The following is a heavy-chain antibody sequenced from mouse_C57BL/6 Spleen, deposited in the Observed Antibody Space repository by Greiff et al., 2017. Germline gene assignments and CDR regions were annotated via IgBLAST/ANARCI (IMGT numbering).Heavy chain of an antibody. CDR2: IYPGSGST. D-gene: IGHD1-1*01. Sequence: QVQLQQPGAELVKPGASVKMSCKASGYTFTSYWITWVKQRPGQGLEWIGDIYPGSGSTNYNEKFKSKATLTVDTSSSTAYMQLSSLTSEDSAVYYGARWYYGSSYSGDYWGQGTTLTVSS. J-gene: IGHJ2*01. CDR1: GYTFTSYW. V-gene: IGHV1-55*01. CDR3: ARWYYGSSYSGDY.